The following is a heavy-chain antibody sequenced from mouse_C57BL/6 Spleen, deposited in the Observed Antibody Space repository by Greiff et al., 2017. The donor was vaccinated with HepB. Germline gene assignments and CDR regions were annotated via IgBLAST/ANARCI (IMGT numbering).Heavy chain of an antibody. J-gene: IGHJ4*01. CDR1: GFSLTSYG. D-gene: IGHD3-3*01. Sequence: QVQLQQSGPGIVQPSQSLSITCTVSGFSLTSYGVHWVRQSPGKGLEWLGVIWRGGSTDYNAAFMSRLSITKDNSKSQVFFKMNSLQADDTAIYYCAKRRGLGQGYYAMDYWGQGTSVTVSS. V-gene: IGHV2-5*01. CDR2: IWRGGST. CDR3: AKRRGLGQGYYAMDY.